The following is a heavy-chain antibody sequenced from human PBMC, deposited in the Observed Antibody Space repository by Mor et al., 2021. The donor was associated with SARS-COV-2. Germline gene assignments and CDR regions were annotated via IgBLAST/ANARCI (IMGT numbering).Heavy chain of an antibody. V-gene: IGHV6-1*01. CDR2: FKSQWHS. CDR3: ARGRFLEWLSFPYFFDY. J-gene: IGHJ4*02. D-gene: IGHD3-3*01. Sequence: FKSQWHSXHADSVRSRITIKPDTSKNQFSLQLDSVTPEDSAVYYCARGRFLEWLSFPYFFDYWGQGTLVTVSS.